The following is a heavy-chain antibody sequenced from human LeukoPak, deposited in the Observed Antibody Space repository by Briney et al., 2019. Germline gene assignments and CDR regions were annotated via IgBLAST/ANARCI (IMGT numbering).Heavy chain of an antibody. D-gene: IGHD6-6*01. J-gene: IGHJ5*02. CDR1: GYTFTSYY. CDR3: ARDSAARVSWFDP. CDR2: INPSGGTT. Sequence: ASVKVSCKASGYTFTSYYMHWVRQAPGQGLEWMGIINPSGGTTSYAQKFQGRVTMTRDTSTSTVYMELSSLRSEDTAVYYCARDSAARVSWFDPWGQGTLVTVSS. V-gene: IGHV1-46*01.